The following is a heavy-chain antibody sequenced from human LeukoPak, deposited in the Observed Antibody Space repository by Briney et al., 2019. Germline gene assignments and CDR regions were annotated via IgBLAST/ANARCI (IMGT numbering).Heavy chain of an antibody. Sequence: GGSLRLSCAASGFTFSSYAMHWVRQAPGKGLEWVAFRRDDGSNTYYADSVKGRFTISRDNSKNTLYLQMNSLRAEDTAVYYCAKDSSNSGGRFDYWGQGALVTVSS. CDR2: RRDDGSNT. J-gene: IGHJ4*02. CDR1: GFTFSSYA. D-gene: IGHD2-2*01. V-gene: IGHV3-30*02. CDR3: AKDSSNSGGRFDY.